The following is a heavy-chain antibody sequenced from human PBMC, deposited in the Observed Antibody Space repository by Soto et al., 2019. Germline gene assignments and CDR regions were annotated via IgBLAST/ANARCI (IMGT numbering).Heavy chain of an antibody. Sequence: GGSLRLSCAASGFTFSSAWMSWVRQAPGKGLEWVGRIKSKTDGGTTDYAAPVKGRFTISRDDSKNTLYLQMNSLKTEDTAVYYCTTDSRALWLGELLPAPFDPWGQGTLVTVSS. V-gene: IGHV3-15*01. D-gene: IGHD3-10*01. J-gene: IGHJ5*02. CDR1: GFTFSSAW. CDR2: IKSKTDGGTT. CDR3: TTDSRALWLGELLPAPFDP.